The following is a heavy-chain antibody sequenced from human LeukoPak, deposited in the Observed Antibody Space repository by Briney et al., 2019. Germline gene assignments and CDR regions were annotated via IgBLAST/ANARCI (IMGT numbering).Heavy chain of an antibody. CDR1: GFSFSTSGMG. CDR3: VHTRRYSGYALGP. D-gene: IGHD5-12*01. Sequence: SGPTLVNPTQTLTLTCTFSGFSFSTSGMGMGWIRQPPGEALEWLALVYWDDDKLYSPSLKSRLTISKDTSKNQVVLIMTNLDPVDTATYYCVHTRRYSGYALGPWGLGTLVTVSS. J-gene: IGHJ5*02. V-gene: IGHV2-5*02. CDR2: VYWDDDK.